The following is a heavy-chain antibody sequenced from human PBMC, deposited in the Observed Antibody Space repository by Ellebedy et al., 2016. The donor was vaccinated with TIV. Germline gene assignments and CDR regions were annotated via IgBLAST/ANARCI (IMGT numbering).Heavy chain of an antibody. CDR1: GFTSSTYA. CDR2: ISGNGGTT. J-gene: IGHJ4*02. D-gene: IGHD6-19*01. V-gene: IGHV3-64D*06. Sequence: GESLKISCSASGFTSSTYAMHSVRQAPGKGLEYVSVISGNGGTTYFADSVQGRFTISRDNSKNTLYLQMSSLRSEDTAVYYCVKGLGFTSGWFPYFDFWGQGTLVTVSS. CDR3: VKGLGFTSGWFPYFDF.